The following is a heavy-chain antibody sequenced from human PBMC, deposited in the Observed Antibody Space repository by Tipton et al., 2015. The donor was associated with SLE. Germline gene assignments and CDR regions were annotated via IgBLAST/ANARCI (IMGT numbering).Heavy chain of an antibody. J-gene: IGHJ4*02. CDR1: GDSINLIVYN. D-gene: IGHD1-26*01. CDR3: ARHLGGSSDLNY. V-gene: IGHV4-39*01. CDR2: IYYSGST. Sequence: TLSLTCTVSGDSINLIVYNLVWIRQPPGKGLAWIGSIYYSGSTNYSPSLKSRVTMSVDTSENRFSLKLTSVTAADTAVYYCARHLGGSSDLNYWGQGTLVTVSS.